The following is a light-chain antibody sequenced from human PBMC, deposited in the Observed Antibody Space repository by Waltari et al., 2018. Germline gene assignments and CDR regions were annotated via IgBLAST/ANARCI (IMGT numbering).Light chain of an antibody. CDR2: GTS. Sequence: QSVLTQPPSVSGAPGQRVSIPCTGSGSNLGAGYDVHGYQQHPGKAPKLLIYGTSTRPPGVPDRFFGSQSGTSASLAITALQAEDEAEYYCQSYDTSLSVVFGGGTKLTVL. V-gene: IGLV1-40*01. CDR3: QSYDTSLSVV. J-gene: IGLJ2*01. CDR1: GSNLGAGYD.